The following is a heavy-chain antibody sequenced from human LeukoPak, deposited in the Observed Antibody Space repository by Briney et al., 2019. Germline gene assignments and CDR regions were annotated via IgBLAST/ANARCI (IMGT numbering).Heavy chain of an antibody. Sequence: AGGSLRLSCAASGFTFSSYGMHWVRQAPGKGLEWVAVISYDGSNKYYADSVKGRFTISRDNSKNTLYLQMNSLRAEDAAVYYCAKDQERYYGSGSYYMVYWGQGTLVTVSS. CDR1: GFTFSSYG. CDR2: ISYDGSNK. CDR3: AKDQERYYGSGSYYMVY. D-gene: IGHD3-10*01. J-gene: IGHJ4*02. V-gene: IGHV3-30*18.